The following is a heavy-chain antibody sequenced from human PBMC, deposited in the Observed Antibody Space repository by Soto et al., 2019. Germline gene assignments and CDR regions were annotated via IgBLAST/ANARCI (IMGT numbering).Heavy chain of an antibody. J-gene: IGHJ4*02. D-gene: IGHD7-27*01. Sequence: QVQMQESGPGLVKPSGTLSLTCAVSGDSISSSVWWTWVRQPPGKGLEWIGEVFHTGNTNYNPSLKSRVTMSVDKSTNEFSLKVTSVTAADTAIYYCARKAWVRFGYWGQGALVTVSS. V-gene: IGHV4-4*02. CDR1: GDSISSSVW. CDR3: ARKAWVRFGY. CDR2: VFHTGNT.